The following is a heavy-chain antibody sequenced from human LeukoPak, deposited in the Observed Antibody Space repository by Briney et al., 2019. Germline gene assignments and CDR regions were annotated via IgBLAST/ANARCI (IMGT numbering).Heavy chain of an antibody. V-gene: IGHV4-59*01. CDR1: GGSISSYY. J-gene: IGHJ6*02. Sequence: SETLSLTCTVSGGSISSYYWSWIRQPPGKGLEWVGYIYYRGSTNYNPSLKSRVTISVDTSKNQFSLKLSSVTAADTAAYYCARDTHSHYYDSSGYYYYYYGMDVWGQGTTVTVSS. D-gene: IGHD3-22*01. CDR3: ARDTHSHYYDSSGYYYYYYGMDV. CDR2: IYYRGST.